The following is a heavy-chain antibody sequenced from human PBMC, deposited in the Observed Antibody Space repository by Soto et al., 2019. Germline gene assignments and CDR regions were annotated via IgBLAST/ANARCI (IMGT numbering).Heavy chain of an antibody. CDR3: ARANFWSGYNGIYYYYGMDV. CDR1: GGSISSGDYY. Sequence: QVQLQESGPGLVKPSQTLSLTCTVSGGSISSGDYYWSWIRQPPGKGLEWIGYIYYSGSTYYNPSLKSRVTISVDTSKNQFSLKLSSVTAADTAVYYCARANFWSGYNGIYYYYGMDVWGQGTTVTVSS. J-gene: IGHJ6*02. D-gene: IGHD3-3*01. CDR2: IYYSGST. V-gene: IGHV4-30-4*01.